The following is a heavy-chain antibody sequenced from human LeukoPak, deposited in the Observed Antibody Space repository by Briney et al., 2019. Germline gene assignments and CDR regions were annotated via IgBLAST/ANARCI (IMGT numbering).Heavy chain of an antibody. D-gene: IGHD4-17*01. CDR3: ARDKSDCDYVKNYYDMDG. Sequence: ASVKVSCKASGYTFTGYYMHWVRHAPGQGLEWMGWINPNSGGANYAQEFQGRVDMTRDTSISTAYMELSRLRSHDTAVYYGARDKSDCDYVKNYYDMDGWGQGTTVTVSS. CDR2: INPNSGGA. CDR1: GYTFTGYY. V-gene: IGHV1-2*02. J-gene: IGHJ6*02.